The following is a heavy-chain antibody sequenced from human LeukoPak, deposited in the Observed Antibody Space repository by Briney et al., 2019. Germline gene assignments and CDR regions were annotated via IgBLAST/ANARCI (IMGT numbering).Heavy chain of an antibody. CDR3: ARAYCSSTSCYTLGIVFDY. V-gene: IGHV5-51*01. Sequence: RGESLKISCKGSGYSFTSYWIGWVRQMPGKGLEWMGIIYPGDSDTRYSPSFQGQVTISADKSISTAYLQWSSLKASDTAMYYCARAYCSSTSCYTLGIVFDYWGQGTLVTVSS. CDR1: GYSFTSYW. J-gene: IGHJ4*02. CDR2: IYPGDSDT. D-gene: IGHD2-2*02.